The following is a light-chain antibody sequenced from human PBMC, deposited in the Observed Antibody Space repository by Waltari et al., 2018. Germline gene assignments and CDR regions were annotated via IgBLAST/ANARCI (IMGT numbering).Light chain of an antibody. J-gene: IGLJ3*02. CDR1: AFPKKY. CDR2: EDS. Sequence: SYELTQPPSVSVSPGQTARITCSGDAFPKKYAYWYQQKSGQAPGLVIYEDSDRPPGNPERFSGSSSGTMATLTISGAQVEDEADYYCYSTDTSGNHRVFGGGTKLTVL. CDR3: YSTDTSGNHRV. V-gene: IGLV3-10*01.